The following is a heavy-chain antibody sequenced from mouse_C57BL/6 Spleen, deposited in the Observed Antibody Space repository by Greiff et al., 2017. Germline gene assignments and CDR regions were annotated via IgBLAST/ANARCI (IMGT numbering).Heavy chain of an antibody. D-gene: IGHD3-2*02. CDR1: GFNIKDYY. CDR2: IDPEDGET. J-gene: IGHJ2*01. Sequence: EVQLQQSGAELVKPGASVKLSCTASGFNIKDYYMHWVKQRTEQGLEWIGRIDPEDGETKYAPKFPGKATITADTSSNTAYLQLSSLTSEDTAVYYCARVSSGYDYFDYWGQGTTLTVSS. V-gene: IGHV14-2*01. CDR3: ARVSSGYDYFDY.